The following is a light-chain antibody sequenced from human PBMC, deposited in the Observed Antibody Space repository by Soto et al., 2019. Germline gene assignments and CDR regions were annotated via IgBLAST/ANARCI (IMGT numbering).Light chain of an antibody. CDR3: CSYATTFYV. CDR1: TIDVDSSNY. J-gene: IGLJ1*01. V-gene: IGLV2-11*01. Sequence: QSALTQPRSVPGSPGQSVTISCTGPTIDVDSSNYVSWYQQHPGKAPKLMIYDVSERPSGVPDRFSGSKSGSTASLTISGLQAEDEADYYCCSYATTFYVFGSGTRSPS. CDR2: DVS.